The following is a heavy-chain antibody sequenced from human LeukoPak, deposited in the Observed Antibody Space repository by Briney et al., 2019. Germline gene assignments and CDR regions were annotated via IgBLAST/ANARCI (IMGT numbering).Heavy chain of an antibody. CDR2: ISGSGGST. Sequence: GGSLRLSCAASGFTFSSYAMSGVRQAPGKGLEWVSAISGSGGSTYYADSVKGRFTISRDNSKNTLYLQMNSLRAEDTAVYYCARYDFWSGYYYHFDYWGQGTLVTVSS. CDR1: GFTFSSYA. D-gene: IGHD3-3*01. V-gene: IGHV3-23*01. CDR3: ARYDFWSGYYYHFDY. J-gene: IGHJ4*02.